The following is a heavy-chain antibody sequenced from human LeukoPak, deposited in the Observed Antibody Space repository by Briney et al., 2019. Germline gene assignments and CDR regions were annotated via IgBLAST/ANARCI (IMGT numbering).Heavy chain of an antibody. D-gene: IGHD3-10*01. CDR2: IYLNGMT. V-gene: IGHV4-4*02. CDR3: ARGHTRITMLRGSRSAYYFDY. CDR1: GASISDNNW. J-gene: IGHJ4*02. Sequence: PSETLSLTCAVSGASISDNNWWNWVRQSPGKGLEWIGEIYLNGMTNYNPSLKSRVIISRDESTNQFSLKLSSVTAADTAVYYCARGHTRITMLRGSRSAYYFDYWGQGTLVTVSS.